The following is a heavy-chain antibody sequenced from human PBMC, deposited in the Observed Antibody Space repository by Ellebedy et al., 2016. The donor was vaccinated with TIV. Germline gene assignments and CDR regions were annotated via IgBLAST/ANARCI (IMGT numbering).Heavy chain of an antibody. CDR3: ARIVHERSGYYGGAGDY. V-gene: IGHV5-51*01. CDR1: GYSFTSYW. J-gene: IGHJ4*02. CDR2: IYPGDSDT. Sequence: GESLKISCKGSGYSFTSYWIGWVRQVPGKGLEWMGIIYPGDSDTRYSPSFQGQVTISADKSISTAYLQWSSLKASDTAMYYCARIVHERSGYYGGAGDYWGQGTLVTVSS. D-gene: IGHD3-22*01.